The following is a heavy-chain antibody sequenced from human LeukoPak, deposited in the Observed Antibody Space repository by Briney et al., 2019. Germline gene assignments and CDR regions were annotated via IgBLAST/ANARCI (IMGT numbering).Heavy chain of an antibody. CDR1: GGSISSSSYY. J-gene: IGHJ4*02. CDR2: IYYSGST. D-gene: IGHD3-3*01. V-gene: IGHV4-39*01. CDR3: ASLLRGGRVLEWPPSDY. Sequence: PSETLSLTCTVSGGSISSSSYYWGWIRQPPGKGLEWIGSIYYSGSTNYNPSLKSRVTISVDTSKNQFSLKLSSVTAADTAVYYCASLLRGGRVLEWPPSDYWGQGTLVTVSS.